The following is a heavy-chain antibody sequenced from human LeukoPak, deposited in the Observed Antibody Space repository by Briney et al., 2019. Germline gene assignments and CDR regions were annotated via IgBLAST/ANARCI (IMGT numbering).Heavy chain of an antibody. J-gene: IGHJ4*02. V-gene: IGHV4-30-4*01. Sequence: SQTLSLTCTVSGGSISSGDYYWSWIRQPPGKGLEWIGYIYYSGSTNYNPSLKSRVTISVDTSKNQFSLKLSSVTAADTAVYYCVRALPEDGYCSSTSCQKYFDYWGQGTLVTVSS. D-gene: IGHD2-2*01. CDR3: VRALPEDGYCSSTSCQKYFDY. CDR1: GGSISSGDYY. CDR2: IYYSGST.